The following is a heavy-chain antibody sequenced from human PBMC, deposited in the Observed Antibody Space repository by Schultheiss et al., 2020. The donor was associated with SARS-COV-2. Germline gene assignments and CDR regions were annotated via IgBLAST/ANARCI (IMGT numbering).Heavy chain of an antibody. J-gene: IGHJ3*02. D-gene: IGHD1-26*01. CDR1: GFTFSSYW. CDR2: INSDGSST. Sequence: GESLKISCAASGFTFSSYWMHWVRQAPGKGLVWVSRINSDGSSTSYADSVKGRFTISRDNAKNTLYLQMNSLRAEDTAVYYCAKERLVGATLGAFDIWGQGTMVTVSS. V-gene: IGHV3-74*01. CDR3: AKERLVGATLGAFDI.